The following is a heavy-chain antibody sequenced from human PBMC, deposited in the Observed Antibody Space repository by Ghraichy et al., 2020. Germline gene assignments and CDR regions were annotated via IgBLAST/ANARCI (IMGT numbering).Heavy chain of an antibody. D-gene: IGHD6-25*01. CDR1: GGSISTYY. V-gene: IGHV4-59*03. J-gene: IGHJ3*02. CDR3: AKNTSGDKAFDI. CDR2: IYYSGSN. Sequence: ESLNISCSVSGGSISTYYWSWIRQPPGKGLEWIGHIYYSGSNNYNPSLKSRVTISVDTSKNQVSLELRSVTAADTAVYYCAKNTSGDKAFDIWGQGRKVSVSS.